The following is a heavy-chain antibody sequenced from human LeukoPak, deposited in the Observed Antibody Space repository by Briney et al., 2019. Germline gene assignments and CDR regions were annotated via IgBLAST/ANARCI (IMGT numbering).Heavy chain of an antibody. CDR2: ISSSSSYV. V-gene: IGHV3-21*01. CDR3: ARGRYDFWSGQSHDAFDI. Sequence: GGSLRLSCAASGFTFSTYSMNWVRQAPGKGLEWVSAISSSSSYVYYADSVKGRFNISRDNAKNSLYLQMNSLRAEDTAVYYCARGRYDFWSGQSHDAFDIWGQGTMVTVSS. D-gene: IGHD3-3*01. CDR1: GFTFSTYS. J-gene: IGHJ3*02.